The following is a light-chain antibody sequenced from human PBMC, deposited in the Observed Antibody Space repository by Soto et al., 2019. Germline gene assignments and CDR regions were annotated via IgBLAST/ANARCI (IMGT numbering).Light chain of an antibody. Sequence: QSVLTQPASVSGSPGQSITISCTGTRSDVGGDNYVYWHQQHPGKAPKLMIYDVTNRPSGVSDRFSGSKSGNTASLTISGLQAEDEADYYCSSYTSSSTYVFGAGTKVTVL. CDR2: DVT. CDR3: SSYTSSSTYV. V-gene: IGLV2-14*01. J-gene: IGLJ1*01. CDR1: RSDVGGDNY.